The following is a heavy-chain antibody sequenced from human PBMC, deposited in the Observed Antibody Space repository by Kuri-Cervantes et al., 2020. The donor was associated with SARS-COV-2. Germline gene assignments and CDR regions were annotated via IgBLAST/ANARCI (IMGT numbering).Heavy chain of an antibody. Sequence: GESLKISYAASGFTVSSNYMSWVRQAPGKGLEWVSVIYSGGSTYYADSVKGRFTISRDNSKNTLYLQMNSLRAEDTAVYYCARVAKSGWNANNWFDPWGQGTLVTVSS. CDR1: GFTVSSNY. J-gene: IGHJ5*02. CDR2: IYSGGST. D-gene: IGHD1-1*01. V-gene: IGHV3-66*01. CDR3: ARVAKSGWNANNWFDP.